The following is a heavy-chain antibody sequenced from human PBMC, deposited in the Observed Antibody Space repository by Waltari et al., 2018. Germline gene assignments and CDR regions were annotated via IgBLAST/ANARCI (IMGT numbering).Heavy chain of an antibody. CDR1: GGSISSHY. J-gene: IGHJ2*01. Sequence: QVQLQESGPGLVKPSETLSLTCTVSGGSISSHYWSWIRQPPGKGLEWIGYIYYSGSTNYNPSLKSRVTIYVDTSKNQFSLKLSSVTAADTAVYYCARGGDYVDSNWYFDLWGRGTLVTVSS. CDR2: IYYSGST. D-gene: IGHD4-17*01. CDR3: ARGGDYVDSNWYFDL. V-gene: IGHV4-59*11.